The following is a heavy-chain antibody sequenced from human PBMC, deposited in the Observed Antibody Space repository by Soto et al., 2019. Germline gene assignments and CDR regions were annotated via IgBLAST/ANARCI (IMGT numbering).Heavy chain of an antibody. CDR1: CGSFSGYY. CDR2: INHSGRT. D-gene: IGHD6-19*01. V-gene: IGHV4-34*01. J-gene: IGHJ6*02. CDR3: ASKARSSGWYTCMPYCYGIEV. Sequence: SETLYLTCAVYCGSFSGYYWRWIRQPAGQGLEWVGEINHSGRTNYNPPLKSRVTISVDTSKNQLSLKLSSVTAADTAVYYCASKARSSGWYTCMPYCYGIEVWGQGNTVA.